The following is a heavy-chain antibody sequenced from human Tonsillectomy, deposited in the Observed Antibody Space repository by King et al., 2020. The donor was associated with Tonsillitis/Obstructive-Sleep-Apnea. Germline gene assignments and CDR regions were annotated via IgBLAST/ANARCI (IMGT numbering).Heavy chain of an antibody. CDR1: GFTVSSNY. Sequence: VQLVESGGGLIQPGGSLRLSCAASGFTVSSNYMSWVRQAPGKGLEWGSVIYSGGSTYYADSVKGRFTISRDNSKNTLYLQMNSLRAEDTAVYYCAGDSSGYGRRAFQHWGQGTLVTVSS. D-gene: IGHD3-22*01. CDR2: IYSGGST. CDR3: AGDSSGYGRRAFQH. J-gene: IGHJ1*01. V-gene: IGHV3-53*01.